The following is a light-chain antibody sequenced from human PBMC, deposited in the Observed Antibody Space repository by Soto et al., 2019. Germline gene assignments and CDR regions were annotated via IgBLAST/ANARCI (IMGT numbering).Light chain of an antibody. V-gene: IGKV1D-12*01. CDR2: AAS. J-gene: IGKJ4*01. CDR1: QGISSW. Sequence: DIQMTQSPSSVSASVGDRVTITCRASQGISSWLGWYQQKPGKAPKLLIYAASSLQSGVPSRFSGSGSGTYFTLTISSLQHEDFATYYCQQANSLPFTFGGGTNVEIK. CDR3: QQANSLPFT.